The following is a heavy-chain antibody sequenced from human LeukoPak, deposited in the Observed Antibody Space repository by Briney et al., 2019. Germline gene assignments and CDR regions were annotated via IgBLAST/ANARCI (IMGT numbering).Heavy chain of an antibody. Sequence: PGGSLRLSCAASGFTFSSYSMNWVRQAPGKGLEWVSSISSSSSYIYYADSVKGRFTISRDNAKNSLYLQMSSLRAEDTAVYYCARAVCTSCYAPDYWGQGTLVTVSS. CDR2: ISSSSSYI. D-gene: IGHD2-2*01. CDR3: ARAVCTSCYAPDY. J-gene: IGHJ4*02. V-gene: IGHV3-21*01. CDR1: GFTFSSYS.